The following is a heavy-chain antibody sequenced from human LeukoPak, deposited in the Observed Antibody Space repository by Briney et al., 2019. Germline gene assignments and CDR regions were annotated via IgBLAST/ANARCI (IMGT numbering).Heavy chain of an antibody. CDR3: ARVRSPGY. V-gene: IGHV3-30-3*01. CDR2: ISYDGSNK. J-gene: IGHJ4*02. Sequence: GGSLRLSCAASGFTFSSYAMHWVRQAPGKGLEWVAVISYDGSNKYYADSVKGRFTISRDNSKNTLYLQINSLRAEDTAVYYCARVRSPGYWGQGTLVTVSS. CDR1: GFTFSSYA.